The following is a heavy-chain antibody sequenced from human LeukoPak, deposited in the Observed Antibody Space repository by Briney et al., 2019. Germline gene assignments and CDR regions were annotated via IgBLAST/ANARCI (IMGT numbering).Heavy chain of an antibody. J-gene: IGHJ4*02. D-gene: IGHD2-21*02. V-gene: IGHV3-48*03. Sequence: PGGSLRLSCAAAGFTFSNYGMNWVRQAPGKGLEGISYISRSGATIYYADSVKGRFTISRDNAKNSLYLQMNSLGAEDTAVYYCARDRGGGDIYFDYWGQGTLVTVSS. CDR3: ARDRGGGDIYFDY. CDR1: GFTFSNYG. CDR2: ISRSGATI.